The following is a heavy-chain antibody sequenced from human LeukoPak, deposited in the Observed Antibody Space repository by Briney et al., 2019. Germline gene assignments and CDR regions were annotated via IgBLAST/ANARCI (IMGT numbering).Heavy chain of an antibody. V-gene: IGHV3-64D*09. CDR3: VKDCSIAAPGTGDY. CDR2: ITANGGDT. Sequence: PGGSLRLSCSASGFIFSNYAMHWVRQAPGKGLEYVSAITANGGDTYYADSLKGRFTISRDKPKNTLYLQMSSHRTEDTAVYYCVKDCSIAAPGTGDYWGQGTLVTVSS. J-gene: IGHJ4*02. CDR1: GFIFSNYA. D-gene: IGHD6-13*01.